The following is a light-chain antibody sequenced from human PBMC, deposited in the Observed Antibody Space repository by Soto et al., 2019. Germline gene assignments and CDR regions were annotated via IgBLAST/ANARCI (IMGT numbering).Light chain of an antibody. V-gene: IGKV3-20*01. CDR2: GAS. J-gene: IGKJ3*01. Sequence: EIVLTQSPGTLSLSPGERATLSCRASQSVRSSYLAWYQRKPGQAPRLLIYGASSRATGIPDRFSGSGSGTDFTLTISRLEPEDFAVYYCQQYVTSPFTVGPGTKVDIK. CDR1: QSVRSSY. CDR3: QQYVTSPFT.